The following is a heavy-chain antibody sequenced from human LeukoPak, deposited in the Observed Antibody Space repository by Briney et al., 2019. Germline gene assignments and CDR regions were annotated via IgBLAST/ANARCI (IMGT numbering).Heavy chain of an antibody. CDR2: ISNSGGGT. J-gene: IGHJ4*02. V-gene: IGHV3-23*01. CDR1: GFTFSSFA. Sequence: GGSLRLSCAASGFTFSSFAMSWVRLAPGKGLEWVSSISNSGGGTYYAESVKGRFTISRDNSKNTLYLQLSSLRAEDTAIYYCARPAYSSSWYYFEYWGQGTLVTVSS. D-gene: IGHD6-13*01. CDR3: ARPAYSSSWYYFEY.